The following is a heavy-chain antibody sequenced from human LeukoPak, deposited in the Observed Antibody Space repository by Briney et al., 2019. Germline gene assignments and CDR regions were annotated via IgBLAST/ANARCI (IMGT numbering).Heavy chain of an antibody. CDR2: IYPGDSDT. J-gene: IGHJ3*02. Sequence: GESLKISCKGSGYSFTNYWVGWVRQMPGKGLEWMGIIYPGDSDTRYRPSFQGQVTISADKAIGTAYLQWSSLKASDTAMYYCARRRYCTSRSCYGGVDGFDIWGQGTMVTVSS. CDR1: GYSFTNYW. V-gene: IGHV5-51*01. D-gene: IGHD2-2*01. CDR3: ARRRYCTSRSCYGGVDGFDI.